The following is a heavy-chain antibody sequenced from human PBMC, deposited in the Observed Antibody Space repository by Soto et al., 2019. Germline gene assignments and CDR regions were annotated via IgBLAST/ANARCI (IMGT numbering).Heavy chain of an antibody. CDR2: IKSKTDGGTT. CDR3: TTGYSNYDQRFDY. Sequence: GGSLRLSCAASGFTFSNAWMSWVRQAPGKGLEWVGRIKSKTDGGTTDYAAPVKGRFTISRDDSKNTLYLQMNSLKTEDTAVYYCTTGYSNYDQRFDYWGQGTLVTVSS. CDR1: GFTFSNAW. D-gene: IGHD4-4*01. J-gene: IGHJ4*02. V-gene: IGHV3-15*01.